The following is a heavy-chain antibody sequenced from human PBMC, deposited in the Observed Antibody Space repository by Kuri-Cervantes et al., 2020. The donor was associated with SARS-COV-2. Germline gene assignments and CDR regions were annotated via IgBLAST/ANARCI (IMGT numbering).Heavy chain of an antibody. J-gene: IGHJ6*02. CDR3: ARGLRGNGMDV. CDR1: GFTFSSYA. V-gene: IGHV3-21*01. Sequence: GESLKISCVVSGFTFSSYAMHWVRQAPGKGLEWVSSISSSSSYIYYADSVKGRFTISRDNAKNSLYLQMNSLRAEDTAVYYCARGLRGNGMDVWGQGTTVTVSS. CDR2: ISSSSSYI.